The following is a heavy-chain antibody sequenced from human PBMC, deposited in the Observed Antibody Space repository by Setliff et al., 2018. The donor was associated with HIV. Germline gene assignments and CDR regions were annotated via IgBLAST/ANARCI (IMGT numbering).Heavy chain of an antibody. Sequence: PGESLKISCAASGFTFGDYGMTWVRQAPGKGLEWVSGINWNGGSTGYADSVKGRFTISRDNAKNSLFLQMNSLRAEDTALYYCARAPGYYDSSGYYFGYYYYYMDVWGKGTTVTVSS. CDR2: INWNGGST. CDR3: ARAPGYYDSSGYYFGYYYYYMDV. D-gene: IGHD3-22*01. CDR1: GFTFGDYG. V-gene: IGHV3-20*04. J-gene: IGHJ6*03.